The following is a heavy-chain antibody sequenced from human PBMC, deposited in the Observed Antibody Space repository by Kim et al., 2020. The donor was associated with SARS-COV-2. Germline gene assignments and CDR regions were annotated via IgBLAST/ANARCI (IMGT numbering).Heavy chain of an antibody. V-gene: IGHV3-30*18. J-gene: IGHJ4*02. CDR1: GFTFSSYA. CDR3: AKGEVLAGSGSYYIGGDY. D-gene: IGHD3-10*01. CDR2: ISYDGSNK. Sequence: GGSLRLSCAASGFTFSSYAMHWVRQAPGKGLEWVALISYDGSNKCYADSVKGRFTISRDNSKNTLYLQMNSLRAEDTAVYYCAKGEVLAGSGSYYIGGDYWGQGTLVTVSS.